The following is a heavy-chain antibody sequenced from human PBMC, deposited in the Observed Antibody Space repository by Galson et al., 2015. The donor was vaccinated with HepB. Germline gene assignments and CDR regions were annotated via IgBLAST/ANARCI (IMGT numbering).Heavy chain of an antibody. CDR3: ARGYYGGNSDFDY. CDR1: GYTFTGYY. D-gene: IGHD4-23*01. CDR2: INPNSGGT. J-gene: IGHJ4*02. V-gene: IGHV1-2*02. Sequence: SVKVSCKASGYTFTGYYMHWVRQAPGQGLEWMGWINPNSGGTNYAQKFQGRVTMTRDTSISTAYMELSRLRSDDTAVYYCARGYYGGNSDFDYWGQGTLVTVSS.